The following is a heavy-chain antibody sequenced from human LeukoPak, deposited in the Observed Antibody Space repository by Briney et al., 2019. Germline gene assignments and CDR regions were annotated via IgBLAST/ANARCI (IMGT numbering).Heavy chain of an antibody. CDR2: IYYSGST. CDR3: ARDTAMGRYYYYGMDV. CDR1: GGSISSYY. V-gene: IGHV4-59*01. D-gene: IGHD5-18*01. Sequence: SETLSLTCTVSGGSISSYYWSWIRQPPGKGLEWIGYIYYSGSTNYNPSLKSRVTISVDTSKNQFSLKLGSVTAADTAVYYCARDTAMGRYYYYGMDVWGQGTTVTVSS. J-gene: IGHJ6*02.